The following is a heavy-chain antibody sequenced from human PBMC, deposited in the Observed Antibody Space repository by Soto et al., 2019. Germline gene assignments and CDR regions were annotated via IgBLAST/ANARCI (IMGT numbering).Heavy chain of an antibody. D-gene: IGHD3-10*01. CDR1: GGSISGYY. J-gene: IGHJ6*03. CDR2: IYYTGST. CDR3: ARLGYYGSGSYRLDYMDV. Sequence: PSETLSLTCTVSGGSISGYYWSWIRQPPGRGLEWIGYIYYTGSTNYKPSLQSRVAISVDTSKNQFSLRLSSVTAADTAVYYCARLGYYGSGSYRLDYMDVWSKGTTVTVSS. V-gene: IGHV4-59*08.